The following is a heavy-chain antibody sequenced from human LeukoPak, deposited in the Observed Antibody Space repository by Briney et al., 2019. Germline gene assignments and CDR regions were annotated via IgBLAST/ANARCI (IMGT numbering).Heavy chain of an antibody. V-gene: IGHV4-34*01. CDR3: ARMNYYGSGSYRYYYYMDV. Sequence: SETLSLTCAVYGGSFSGYYWSWIRQPPGKGLEWIGEINHSGSTNYNPSLKSRVTISADTSKNQFSLKLSSVTAADTAVYYCARMNYYGSGSYRYYYYMDVWGKGTTVTVSS. D-gene: IGHD3-10*01. J-gene: IGHJ6*03. CDR1: GGSFSGYY. CDR2: INHSGST.